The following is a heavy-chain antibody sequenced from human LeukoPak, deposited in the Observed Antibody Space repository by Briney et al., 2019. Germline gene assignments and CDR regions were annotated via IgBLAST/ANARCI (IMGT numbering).Heavy chain of an antibody. CDR2: ISSSSTII. CDR3: ATSVINHYDFWSGYSNAFDY. V-gene: IGHV3-48*02. CDR1: GFTFSHYS. D-gene: IGHD3-3*01. Sequence: GGSLRLSCAASGFTFSHYSMNWVRQAPGKGLEWVSYISSSSTIIYYADSVKGRFTISRDNAKNSLYLQMNSLRDEDTAVYYCATSVINHYDFWSGYSNAFDYWGQGTLVTVSS. J-gene: IGHJ4*02.